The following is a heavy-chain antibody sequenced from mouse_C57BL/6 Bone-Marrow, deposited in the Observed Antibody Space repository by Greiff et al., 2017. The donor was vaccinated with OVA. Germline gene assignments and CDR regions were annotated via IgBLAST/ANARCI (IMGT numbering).Heavy chain of an antibody. J-gene: IGHJ3*01. V-gene: IGHV5-4*01. CDR3: ARDGCSFAY. Sequence: EVQLVESGGGLVKPGGSLKLSCAASGFTFSSYAMSWVRQTPEKRLEWVATISDGGSYTYYPDNVKGRFTISRDNAKNNLYLQMSHLKSEDTAMYYCARDGCSFAYWGQGTLVTVSA. CDR2: ISDGGSYT. CDR1: GFTFSSYA.